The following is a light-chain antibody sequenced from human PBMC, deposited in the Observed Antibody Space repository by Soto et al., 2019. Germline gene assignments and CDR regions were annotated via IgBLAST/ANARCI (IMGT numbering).Light chain of an antibody. CDR3: QQRSIWPWT. CDR2: DTS. Sequence: IVLTQSPATLSFSPCEIATLSCSASQSVNKYLAWYQQKPGQAPRLLIYDTSDRATGIPARFSGSGSGTDFTLTISSLEPEDFAVFYCQQRSIWPWTFGQGTKVDIK. V-gene: IGKV3-11*01. CDR1: QSVNKY. J-gene: IGKJ1*01.